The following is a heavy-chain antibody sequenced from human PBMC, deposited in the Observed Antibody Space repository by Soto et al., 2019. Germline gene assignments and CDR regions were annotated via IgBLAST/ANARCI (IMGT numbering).Heavy chain of an antibody. D-gene: IGHD3-22*01. Sequence: QITLKESGPTLVKPTQTLTLTCTFSGFSLSTSGVGVGWIRQPPGKALEWLALIYWDDDKRYSPSLKSRLTITKDTSKNQVVLTMTNMDPVDTATYYCAHSPPNQGLSLRGDHWFDPWGQGTLVTVSS. CDR1: GFSLSTSGVG. CDR3: AHSPPNQGLSLRGDHWFDP. V-gene: IGHV2-5*02. CDR2: IYWDDDK. J-gene: IGHJ5*02.